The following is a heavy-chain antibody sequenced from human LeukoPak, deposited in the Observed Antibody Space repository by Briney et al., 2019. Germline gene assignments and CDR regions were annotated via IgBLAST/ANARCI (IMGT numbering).Heavy chain of an antibody. J-gene: IGHJ4*02. V-gene: IGHV4-34*01. CDR1: GGSFSGYY. D-gene: IGHD3-10*01. CDR2: INHSGST. CDR3: ARGRSDSAFDY. Sequence: PSVTLSLTCAVYGGSFSGYYWSWIRQPPGKGLEWIGEINHSGSTNYNPSLKSRVTISVDTSKNQFSLKLSSVTAADTAVYYCARGRSDSAFDYWGQGTLVTVSS.